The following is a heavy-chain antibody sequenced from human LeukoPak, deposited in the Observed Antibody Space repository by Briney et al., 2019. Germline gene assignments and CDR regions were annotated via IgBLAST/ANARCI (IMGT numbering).Heavy chain of an antibody. CDR2: ISSGGTT. V-gene: IGHV3-48*03. J-gene: IGHJ4*02. CDR1: APNFNNYE. CDR3: ARDRPGNYFDY. D-gene: IGHD1-14*01. Sequence: GGSLRLSCAASAPNFNNYEMKWVRQAPGKGLEWVSYISSGGTTYNADSVKGRFTVSRDNTKNSLYLQMNSRRVDDTAVYYCARDRPGNYFDYWGQGTLVTVSS.